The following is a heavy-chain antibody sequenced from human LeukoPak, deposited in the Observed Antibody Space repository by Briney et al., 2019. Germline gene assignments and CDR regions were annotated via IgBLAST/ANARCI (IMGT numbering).Heavy chain of an antibody. CDR3: ARGKRRGYGYFDY. J-gene: IGHJ4*02. D-gene: IGHD5-18*01. CDR1: GGSFSGYY. Sequence: PSETLSLTCAVYGGSFSGYYWSWIRQPPGKGLEWIGEINHSGSTNYNPSLKSRVTISVDTSKNQFSLKLSSGTAADTAVYYCARGKRRGYGYFDYWGQGTLVTVSS. V-gene: IGHV4-34*01. CDR2: INHSGST.